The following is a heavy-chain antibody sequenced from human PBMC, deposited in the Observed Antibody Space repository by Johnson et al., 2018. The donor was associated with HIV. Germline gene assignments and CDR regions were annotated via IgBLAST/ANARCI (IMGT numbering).Heavy chain of an antibody. V-gene: IGHV3-30*09. Sequence: QVQLVEPGGGLVQPGGSLRLSCAASGFTFTNYAMYWVRQAPGKGLEWVALISYDGRNKYYADSVRGRFAISRDTSKNTLYLQLNSPRAEDTAVYYCARLALDFRRGRDGLAFDIWGQGTMVTVSS. J-gene: IGHJ3*02. CDR2: ISYDGRNK. CDR3: ARLALDFRRGRDGLAFDI. D-gene: IGHD3-9*01. CDR1: GFTFTNYA.